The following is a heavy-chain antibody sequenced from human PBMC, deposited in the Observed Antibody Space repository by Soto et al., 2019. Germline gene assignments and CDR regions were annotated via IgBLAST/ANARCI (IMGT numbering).Heavy chain of an antibody. CDR3: ARVYCSGGSCYGIDY. CDR2: INPSGGST. Sequence: ASVKVSCKASGYTFTSYYMHWVRQAPGQGLEWMGIINPSGGSTSYAQKFQGRVTMTRDTSTSTVYMELSSLRSEDTAVYYCARVYCSGGSCYGIDYWGQGTLFTVSS. CDR1: GYTFTSYY. V-gene: IGHV1-46*01. J-gene: IGHJ4*02. D-gene: IGHD2-15*01.